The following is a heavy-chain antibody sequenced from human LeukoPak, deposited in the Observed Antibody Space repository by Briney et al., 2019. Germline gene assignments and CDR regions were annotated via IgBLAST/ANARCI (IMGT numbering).Heavy chain of an antibody. CDR3: ARDWYYYDSSGYYYALRY. V-gene: IGHV1-46*01. Sequence: APVKVSCKASGYTFTSYYMHWVRQAPGQGLEWMGIINPSGGSTSYAQKFQGRVTMTRDTSTSTVYMELSSLRSEDTAVYYCARDWYYYDSSGYYYALRYWGQGTLVTVSS. CDR2: INPSGGST. CDR1: GYTFTSYY. D-gene: IGHD3-22*01. J-gene: IGHJ4*02.